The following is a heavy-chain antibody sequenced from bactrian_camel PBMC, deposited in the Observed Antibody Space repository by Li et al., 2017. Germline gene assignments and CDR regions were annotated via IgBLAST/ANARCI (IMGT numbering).Heavy chain of an antibody. V-gene: IGHV3S55*01. CDR1: GFTFHRSC. CDR2: VDSDGGT. D-gene: IGHD6*01. J-gene: IGHJ4*01. CDR3: AADLGWCGSAPLQRTFRN. Sequence: HVQLVESGGGSVQAGGSLTLPCTASGFTFHRSCMGWFRQAPGKERERVATVDSDGGTWHADSVKGRFAISKDNAKNTLYLQMDSLKPEDTAMYYCAADLGWCGSAPLQRTFRNWGQGTQVTVS.